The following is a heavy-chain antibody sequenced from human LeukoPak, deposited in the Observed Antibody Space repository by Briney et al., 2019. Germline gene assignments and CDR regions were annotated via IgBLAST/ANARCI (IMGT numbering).Heavy chain of an antibody. CDR3: ARHFDGKGSFDF. Sequence: TGGSLRLSCAASGFNFASRWMHWVRQVPGKGLVWVSRISSDGSDTTYADSVKGRFTTSRDNVKKIVYLQMRSLRVEDTAVYYCARHFDGKGSFDFWGQGTLVTVSS. CDR2: ISSDGSDT. CDR1: GFNFASRW. J-gene: IGHJ5*01. V-gene: IGHV3-74*01. D-gene: IGHD4-23*01.